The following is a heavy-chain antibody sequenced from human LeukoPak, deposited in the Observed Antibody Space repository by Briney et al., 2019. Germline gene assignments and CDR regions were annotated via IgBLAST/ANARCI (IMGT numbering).Heavy chain of an antibody. D-gene: IGHD2-2*02. V-gene: IGHV3-23*01. CDR1: RFTFNTYA. Sequence: PGGSLRLSCAASRFTFNTYAVNWVRQAPGKGLEWVSAISGNDDITYYADSVRGRFTISRDNSKNTLYLQMNSLRAEDTAVYYCAKFPPPYCSSTSCYRDYYFDYWGQGTLVTVSS. CDR2: ISGNDDIT. J-gene: IGHJ4*02. CDR3: AKFPPPYCSSTSCYRDYYFDY.